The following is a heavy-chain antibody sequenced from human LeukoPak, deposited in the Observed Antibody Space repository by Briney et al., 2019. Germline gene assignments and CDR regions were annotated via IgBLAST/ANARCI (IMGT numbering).Heavy chain of an antibody. J-gene: IGHJ4*02. Sequence: PGGSLRLSCAASGFTFSSYWMSWVRQAPGKGLEWVANIKQDGSEKYYVDSVKGRFTISRDNAKNSLYLQMNSLRAEDTAVYYCARGVIVPAASYTFDYWGQGTLVAVSS. D-gene: IGHD2-2*01. CDR3: ARGVIVPAASYTFDY. CDR2: IKQDGSEK. V-gene: IGHV3-7*01. CDR1: GFTFSSYW.